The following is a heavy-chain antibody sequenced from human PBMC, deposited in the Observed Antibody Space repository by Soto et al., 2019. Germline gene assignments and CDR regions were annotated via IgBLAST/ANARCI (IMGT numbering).Heavy chain of an antibody. CDR2: IPSRGRP. Sequence: QVQLRESGPGLVKPSQTLSLTGSVSGASVAGGSYYWSWVRQPPGQGLEWIGYIPSRGRPFYNPSLTSRGTISADTSKNQLSLQLTSVTAADTAVYSCARDTYSGYDFGLWGQGTLVTVSS. CDR1: GASVAGGSYY. J-gene: IGHJ5*02. V-gene: IGHV4-30-4*01. CDR3: ARDTYSGYDFGL. D-gene: IGHD5-12*01.